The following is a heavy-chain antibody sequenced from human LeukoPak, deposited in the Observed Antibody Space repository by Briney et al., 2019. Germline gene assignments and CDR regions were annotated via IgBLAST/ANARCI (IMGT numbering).Heavy chain of an antibody. Sequence: GESLKISCKGSGYSFTSYWIGWVRQMPGKGLEWMGIIYPGDFDTRYSPSFQGQVTISADTSISTAYLQWSSLKASDTAMYYCARPVMDYYGSGSYWQNDYWGQGTLVTVSS. V-gene: IGHV5-51*01. CDR2: IYPGDFDT. CDR3: ARPVMDYYGSGSYWQNDY. CDR1: GYSFTSYW. D-gene: IGHD3-10*01. J-gene: IGHJ4*02.